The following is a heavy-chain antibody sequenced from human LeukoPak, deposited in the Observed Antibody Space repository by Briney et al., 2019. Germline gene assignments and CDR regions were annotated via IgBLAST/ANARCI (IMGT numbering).Heavy chain of an antibody. CDR2: IYTGGTT. D-gene: IGHD3-10*01. Sequence: PGGSLRLSCAASGFTVSSNYMSWVRQAPGKGLESVSVIYTGGTTYYADSVKGRFTISRDNSKDTLYLQMNSLRAEDTAVYYCARDLETVRGVIPYWGQGTLVTVSS. J-gene: IGHJ4*02. CDR1: GFTVSSNY. V-gene: IGHV3-66*01. CDR3: ARDLETVRGVIPY.